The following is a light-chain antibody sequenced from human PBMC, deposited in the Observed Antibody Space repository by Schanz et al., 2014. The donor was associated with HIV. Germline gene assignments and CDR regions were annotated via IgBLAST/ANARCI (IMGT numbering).Light chain of an antibody. CDR2: NSY. J-gene: IGLJ3*02. CDR1: SSNIGSNA. Sequence: QSVLTQPPSASGTPGQRVTISCSVSSSNIGSNAVNWFQHLPGTAPKLLIYNSYHRPSGVPDRFSGSGSGTSASLAISGLQSEDEADYYCVTWDDSLNVWVFGGGTKLTVL. V-gene: IGLV1-44*01. CDR3: VTWDDSLNVWV.